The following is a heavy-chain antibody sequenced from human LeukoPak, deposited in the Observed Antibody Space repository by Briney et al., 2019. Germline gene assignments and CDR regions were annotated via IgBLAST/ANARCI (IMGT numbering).Heavy chain of an antibody. J-gene: IGHJ4*02. CDR3: ARVHYYGSGSYYDM. Sequence: GGSLRLSCAASGFTFSGHSMSWVRQAPGQGLEWVSSIYISGDSTFFADSVKGRFTISRDNSKNTVYLQMNSLKAEDTAVYYCARVHYYGSGSYYDMRGPGTLVTVSS. V-gene: IGHV3-23*01. D-gene: IGHD3-10*01. CDR2: IYISGDST. CDR1: GFTFSGHS.